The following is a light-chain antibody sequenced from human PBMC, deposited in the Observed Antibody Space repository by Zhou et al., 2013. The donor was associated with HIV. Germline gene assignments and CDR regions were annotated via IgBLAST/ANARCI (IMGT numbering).Light chain of an antibody. CDR3: QQYGSSPVT. CDR2: TVS. Sequence: EAVLTQSPGTLSLSPGERATLSCRASQTVSSHLAWYQQKPGQAPRLLIYTVSNRATGIPDRFSGSGSGTDFTLTISRLEPEDFAVYYCQQYGSSPVTFGGGTKVDIK. CDR1: QTVSSH. V-gene: IGKV3-20*01. J-gene: IGKJ4*01.